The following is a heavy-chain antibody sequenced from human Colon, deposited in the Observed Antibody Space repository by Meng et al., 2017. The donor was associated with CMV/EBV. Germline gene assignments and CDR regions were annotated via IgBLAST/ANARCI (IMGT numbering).Heavy chain of an antibody. J-gene: IGHJ4*02. CDR2: INVENGNT. Sequence: ASGYTFAIYGLTWVRRAPGQGLEWMAWINVENGNTNYAQKFRDRVTVTTDTSTNTAYMDLRSLTSDDSAMYFCARAGADVTTHFDLWGQGTLVTVSS. CDR1: GYTFAIYG. V-gene: IGHV1-18*01. D-gene: IGHD4/OR15-4a*01. CDR3: ARAGADVTTHFDL.